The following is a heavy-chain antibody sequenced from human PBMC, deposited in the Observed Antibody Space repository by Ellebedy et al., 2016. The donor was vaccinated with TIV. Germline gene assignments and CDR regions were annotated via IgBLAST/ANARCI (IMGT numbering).Heavy chain of an antibody. Sequence: MPSETLSLTCTVSGGSISSSSYYWGWIRQPPGKGLEWIGSIYYSGSTYYNPSLKSRVTISVDTSKNQFSLKLSSVTAADTAVYYCARHVEEYSSSKRFDPWGQGTLVTVSS. V-gene: IGHV4-39*01. CDR3: ARHVEEYSSSKRFDP. J-gene: IGHJ5*02. CDR1: GGSISSSSYY. CDR2: IYYSGST. D-gene: IGHD6-6*01.